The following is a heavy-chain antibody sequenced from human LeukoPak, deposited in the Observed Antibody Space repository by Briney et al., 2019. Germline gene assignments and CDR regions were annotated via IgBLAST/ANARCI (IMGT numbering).Heavy chain of an antibody. V-gene: IGHV5-51*01. D-gene: IGHD4-17*01. J-gene: IGHJ3*02. CDR1: GYSFTTYW. Sequence: GESLKISCKGSGYSFTTYWIGWVRQMPGKGLEWMGIIYPGDSDTRYSPSFQGQVTVSADKSISTAYLQWSSLKASDSAMYYCARRMPTADAFDIWGQGTMVTVSS. CDR3: ARRMPTADAFDI. CDR2: IYPGDSDT.